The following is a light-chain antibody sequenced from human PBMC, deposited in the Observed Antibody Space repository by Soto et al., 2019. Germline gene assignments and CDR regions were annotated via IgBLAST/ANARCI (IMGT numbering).Light chain of an antibody. CDR1: SSDVGTYNF. CDR2: EVS. CDR3: SSYSSTSTPLV. Sequence: QSVLTQPASVSGSPGQSITISCTGTSSDVGTYNFVSWYQQHPGKAPKLMIYEVSSRPSGVSNRFSGSKSGNTASLTISGLQAEDEADYYCSSYSSTSTPLVFGGGTKLNVL. V-gene: IGLV2-14*01. J-gene: IGLJ3*02.